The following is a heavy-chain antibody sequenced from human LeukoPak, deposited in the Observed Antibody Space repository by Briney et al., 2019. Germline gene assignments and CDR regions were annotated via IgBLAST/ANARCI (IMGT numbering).Heavy chain of an antibody. CDR2: IYTSGST. D-gene: IGHD5-18*01. CDR3: ARDQGGYSYGFRYYYYYMDV. J-gene: IGHJ6*03. CDR1: GGSISSGSYY. V-gene: IGHV4-61*02. Sequence: SETLSLTCTVSGGSISSGSYYWSWIRQPAGKGLEWIGRIYTSGSTNYNPSLKSRVTISVDTSKNQFSLKLSSVTAADTAVYYCARDQGGYSYGFRYYYYYMDVWGKGTTVTISS.